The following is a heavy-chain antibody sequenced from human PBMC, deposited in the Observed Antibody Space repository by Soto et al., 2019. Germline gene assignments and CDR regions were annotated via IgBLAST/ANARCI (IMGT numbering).Heavy chain of an antibody. CDR1: GASISGFY. J-gene: IGHJ5*02. CDR3: VRDGTKTLRDWFDP. Sequence: SETLSLTCTVSGASISGFYWSWIRKSAGKGLEWIGRIYATGTTDYNPSLMSRVMMSVDTSKKQFSLKLRSVTAADTAVYYCVRDGTKTLRDWFDPWGQGISVTVSS. V-gene: IGHV4-4*07. CDR2: IYATGTT. D-gene: IGHD1-1*01.